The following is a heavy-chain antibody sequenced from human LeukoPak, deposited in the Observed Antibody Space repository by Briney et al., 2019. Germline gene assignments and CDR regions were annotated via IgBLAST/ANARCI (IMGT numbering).Heavy chain of an antibody. J-gene: IGHJ5*02. CDR3: VLGVGAGSSSDWFDP. V-gene: IGHV4-4*02. CDR2: TYHSGST. D-gene: IGHD3-10*01. Sequence: PSGTLSLTCAVSGGSISRRNWWSWVRQPPGKGLEWIGETYHSGSTNYNPSLKSRVSISIDKSKNQFSLNLSSLTAADTAVYYCVLGVGAGSSSDWFDPWGQGTLVTVSS. CDR1: GGSISRRNW.